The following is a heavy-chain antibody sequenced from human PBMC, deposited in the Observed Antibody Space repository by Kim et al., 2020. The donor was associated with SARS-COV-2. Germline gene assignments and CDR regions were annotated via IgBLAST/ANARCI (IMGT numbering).Heavy chain of an antibody. D-gene: IGHD6-13*01. J-gene: IGHJ6*02. Sequence: NLQGRVTITRDTSANQVYMELSSLRSEDTAVYYCARQHQQLGYYYYYGMDVWGQGTTVTVSS. CDR3: ARQHQQLGYYYYYGMDV. V-gene: IGHV1-3*01.